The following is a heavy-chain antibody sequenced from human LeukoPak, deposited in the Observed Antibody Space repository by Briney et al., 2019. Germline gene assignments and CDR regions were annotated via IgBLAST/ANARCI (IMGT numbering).Heavy chain of an antibody. J-gene: IGHJ4*02. CDR2: ISGSGGST. CDR3: AKRGYSGYDYTDYFDY. CDR1: RFTFSSYG. D-gene: IGHD5-12*01. Sequence: GGSLRLSCAASRFTFSSYGMSWVRQAPGKGLEWVSAISGSGGSTYYADSVKGRFTISRDNSKNTLYLQMNSLRAEDTAVYYCAKRGYSGYDYTDYFDYWGQGTLVTVSS. V-gene: IGHV3-23*01.